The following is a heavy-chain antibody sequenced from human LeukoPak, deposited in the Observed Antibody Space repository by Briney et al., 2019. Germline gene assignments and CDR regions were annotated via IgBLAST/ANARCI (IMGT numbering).Heavy chain of an antibody. Sequence: GASVKVSCKASGYTFTGYYMHWVRQAPGQRLEWMGWITPNSGGTNYAQKFQGRVTMTRDTSISTAYMELSRLRSDDTAVYYCARVRVTNAFDIWGQGTMVTVSS. CDR2: ITPNSGGT. V-gene: IGHV1-2*02. D-gene: IGHD4-17*01. CDR1: GYTFTGYY. J-gene: IGHJ3*02. CDR3: ARVRVTNAFDI.